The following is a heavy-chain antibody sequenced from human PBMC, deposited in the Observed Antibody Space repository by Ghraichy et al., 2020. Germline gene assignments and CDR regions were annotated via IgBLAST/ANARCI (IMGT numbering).Heavy chain of an antibody. CDR2: INAGNGNT. D-gene: IGHD3-22*01. Sequence: ASVKVSCKASGYTFTSYAMHWVRQAPGQRLEWMGWINAGNGNTKYSQKFQGRVTITRDTSASTAYMELSSLRSEDTAVYYCARGPRTMIVVLGFDIWGQGTMVTVSS. V-gene: IGHV1-3*01. CDR3: ARGPRTMIVVLGFDI. J-gene: IGHJ3*02. CDR1: GYTFTSYA.